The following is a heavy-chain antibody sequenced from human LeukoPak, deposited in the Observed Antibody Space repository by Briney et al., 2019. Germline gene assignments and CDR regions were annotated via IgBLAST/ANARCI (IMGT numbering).Heavy chain of an antibody. D-gene: IGHD2-8*02. CDR3: ASRYCTGVNCFAASYMCMDV. CDR2: IKQDGSEK. V-gene: IGHV3-7*01. CDR1: GLTFSRYW. Sequence: PGGSLRLSCAASGLTFSRYWMTWFRQAPGKGLEWVANIKQDGSEKYYVDSVKGRFTISRDNADNSLYLQMTSLRVEDTAVYFCASRYCTGVNCFAASYMCMDVWGKGTPVTVSS. J-gene: IGHJ6*03.